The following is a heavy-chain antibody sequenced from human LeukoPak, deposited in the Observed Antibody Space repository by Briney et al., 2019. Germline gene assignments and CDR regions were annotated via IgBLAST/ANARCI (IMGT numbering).Heavy chain of an antibody. CDR3: ARESNADNWFDP. CDR1: GGSINSYF. V-gene: IGHV4-59*01. CDR2: IYYSGST. Sequence: SETLSLTCTVSGGSINSYFWSWIRQPPGKGLEWIGYIYYSGSTNYNPSLKSRVTISVDTSKNQFSLKLSSETAADTAVYYCARESNADNWFDPWGQGTLVTVSS. J-gene: IGHJ5*02.